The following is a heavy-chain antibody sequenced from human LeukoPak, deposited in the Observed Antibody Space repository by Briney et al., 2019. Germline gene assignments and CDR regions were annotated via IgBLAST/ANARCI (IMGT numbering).Heavy chain of an antibody. V-gene: IGHV3-23*01. CDR2: ISGDSGTT. Sequence: GGSLRLSCAASGFTFSSYAMSWVRQGPGKGLEWASAISGDSGTTLYTDSARGRFSISRDNSRNTLYLQLNSLRAEDTAVYYCARKLLHYDRNGPSFDYWGQGTLVTVS. CDR3: ARKLLHYDRNGPSFDY. CDR1: GFTFSSYA. J-gene: IGHJ4*02. D-gene: IGHD3-22*01.